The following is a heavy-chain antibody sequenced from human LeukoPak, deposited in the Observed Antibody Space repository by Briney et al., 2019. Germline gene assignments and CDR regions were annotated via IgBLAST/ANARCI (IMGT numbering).Heavy chain of an antibody. CDR3: ARESLTYSLDY. CDR2: ISYDGSNK. J-gene: IGHJ4*02. V-gene: IGHV3-30-3*01. Sequence: GGSLRLSCAASGFTFSSYAMHWVRQAPGKGLEWVAVISYDGSNKYYADSVKGRFTISRDNSKNTLYLQMNSLRAEDTAVYYCARESLTYSLDYWSQGTLVTVSS. D-gene: IGHD2-21*01. CDR1: GFTFSSYA.